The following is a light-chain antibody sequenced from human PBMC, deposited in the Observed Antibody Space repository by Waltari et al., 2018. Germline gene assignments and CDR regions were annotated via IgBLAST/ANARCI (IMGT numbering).Light chain of an antibody. Sequence: SCRARQSVSRTLAWYQQKPGQAPRLLIYGASIRATGIPDRFSGSGSGTDFSLTISRLEPEDFAVYYCQHYRSLPVTFGQGTKVEIK. CDR2: GAS. V-gene: IGKV3-20*01. CDR3: QHYRSLPVT. CDR1: QSVSRT. J-gene: IGKJ1*01.